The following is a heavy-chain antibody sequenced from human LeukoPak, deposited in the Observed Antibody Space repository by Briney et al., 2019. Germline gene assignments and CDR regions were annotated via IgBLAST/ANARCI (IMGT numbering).Heavy chain of an antibody. D-gene: IGHD5-12*01. J-gene: IGHJ3*02. CDR3: ARGAPESSGYEQHAFDI. CDR2: IWYDGSNK. V-gene: IGHV3-33*01. Sequence: GGSLRLSCAASGFTFSSYGMHWVRQAPGKGLEWVAVIWYDGSNKYYADSVKGRFTISRDNSKNTLYLQMNSLRAEDTAVYYCARGAPESSGYEQHAFDIWGQGTMVTVSS. CDR1: GFTFSSYG.